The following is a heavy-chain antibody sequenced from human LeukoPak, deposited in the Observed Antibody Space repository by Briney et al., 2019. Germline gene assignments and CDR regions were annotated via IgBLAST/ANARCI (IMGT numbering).Heavy chain of an antibody. CDR3: AKDHSRPTMIVVVISWDFDY. J-gene: IGHJ4*02. D-gene: IGHD3-22*01. CDR1: GFTFSSYA. CDR2: ISGSGGST. Sequence: QSGGSLRLSCAASGFTFSSYAMSWVRQAPGKGLEWVSAISGSGGSTYYADSVKGRFTISRDNSKNTLYLQMNSLRAEDTAVYYCAKDHSRPTMIVVVISWDFDYWGQGTLVTVSS. V-gene: IGHV3-23*01.